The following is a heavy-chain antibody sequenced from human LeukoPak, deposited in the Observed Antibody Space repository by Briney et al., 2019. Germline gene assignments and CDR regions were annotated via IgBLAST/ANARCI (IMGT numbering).Heavy chain of an antibody. CDR1: GFIFDDYG. D-gene: IGHD2-2*02. J-gene: IGHJ3*02. CDR3: ARGPYCSSASCYRNAFDI. Sequence: PGGSLRLSCAASGFIFDDYGMSWVRQAPGKGLEWVSGISWNGGSTGYADSVKGRFTISRDNAKNSLYLQMNSLRAEDTALYYCARGPYCSSASCYRNAFDIWGQGTLVAVSS. CDR2: ISWNGGST. V-gene: IGHV3-20*04.